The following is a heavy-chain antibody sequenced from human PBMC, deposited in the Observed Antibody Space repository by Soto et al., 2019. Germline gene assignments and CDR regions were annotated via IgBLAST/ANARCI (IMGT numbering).Heavy chain of an antibody. V-gene: IGHV4-59*08. D-gene: IGHD3-3*01. CDR2: IYYSGST. J-gene: IGHJ4*02. CDR1: GGSIISYY. CDR3: AGITVFGVVPIAY. Sequence: SETLSLTCTVSGGSIISYYWSWIRQPPGKGLEWIGYIYYSGSTNYNPSLKSRVTISVDTSKNQFSLKLSSVTAADTAVYYCAGITVFGVVPIAYWAQGTLVPVSS.